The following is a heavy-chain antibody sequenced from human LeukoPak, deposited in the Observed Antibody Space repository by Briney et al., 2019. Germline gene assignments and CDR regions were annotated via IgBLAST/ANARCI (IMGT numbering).Heavy chain of an antibody. CDR3: GRDWKLDY. J-gene: IGHJ4*02. CDR2: ISDDGGDS. V-gene: IGHV3-23*01. CDR1: GFTFSSDA. Sequence: PGGSLRLSCAASGFTFSSDAMSWVRQAPGKGLEWVSAISDDGGDSKYAESVKGRFTISRDNSRNRLYLQMNSLRVEDTAIYYCGRDWKLDYWGQGILVTVSS. D-gene: IGHD1-1*01.